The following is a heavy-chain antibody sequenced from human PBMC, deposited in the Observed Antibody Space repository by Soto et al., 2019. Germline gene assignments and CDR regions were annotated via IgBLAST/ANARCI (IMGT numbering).Heavy chain of an antibody. V-gene: IGHV3-66*01. J-gene: IGHJ3*01. CDR2: LYSGGYT. CDR1: GFTVSSNY. Sequence: GGSLRLSCAASGFTVSSNYMSWVRQTPGKGLEWVSVLYSGGYTYYADSVKDRFTISRDFSKNTLYLQMNSLRAEDTAMYYCARSPRRPNGDYAWDAFDVWGQGTMVTVSS. D-gene: IGHD4-17*01. CDR3: ARSPRRPNGDYAWDAFDV.